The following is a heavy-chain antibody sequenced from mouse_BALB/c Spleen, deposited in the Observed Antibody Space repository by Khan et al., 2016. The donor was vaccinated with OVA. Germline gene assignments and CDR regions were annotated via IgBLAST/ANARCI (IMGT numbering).Heavy chain of an antibody. CDR2: ISYSGST. V-gene: IGHV3-2*02. CDR3: ARTARIKY. J-gene: IGHJ2*01. Sequence: EVQLQQSGPGLVKPSQSLSLTCTVTGCSITSGYGWNWIRQFPGNKLEWMGYISYSGSTNYNPSLKSRISITRDTSKNQFFLQLNSVTTEDTATYYCARTARIKYWGQGTTLTVSS. CDR1: GCSITSGYG. D-gene: IGHD1-2*01.